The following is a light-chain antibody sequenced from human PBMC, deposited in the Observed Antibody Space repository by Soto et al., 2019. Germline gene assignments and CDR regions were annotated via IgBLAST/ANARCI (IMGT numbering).Light chain of an antibody. Sequence: QAVVTQPPSASGTPGQRVTISCSGSSSNIGSNTVNWYQQLPGTAPKLLIYNNNQRPSGVPDRFSGSKSGTSASLAISGLQSEDEADYYCAAWDDSLNGHVVFGGGTKLTVL. CDR2: NNN. J-gene: IGLJ2*01. CDR3: AAWDDSLNGHVV. V-gene: IGLV1-44*01. CDR1: SSNIGSNT.